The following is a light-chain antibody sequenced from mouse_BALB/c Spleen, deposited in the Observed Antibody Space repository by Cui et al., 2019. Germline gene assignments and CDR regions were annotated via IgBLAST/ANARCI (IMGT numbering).Light chain of an antibody. Sequence: IVMTQTPNFLHLSAGDRVTITCKASQSVSNDVAWYQQKPGESPKLLIYYASNRYTGVPGRFSGSGYGTDFTLTISTVQAEDLAVYFCQQDYSSPVTFGSGTKLEIK. J-gene: IGKJ4*01. V-gene: IGKV6-32*01. CDR3: QQDYSSPVT. CDR2: YAS. CDR1: QSVSND.